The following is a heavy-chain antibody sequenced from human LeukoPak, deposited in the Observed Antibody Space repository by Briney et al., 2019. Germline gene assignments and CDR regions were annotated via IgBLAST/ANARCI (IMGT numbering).Heavy chain of an antibody. CDR3: AAGVTGTTRLFDY. J-gene: IGHJ4*02. Sequence: SETPSLTCAVYGGSFSGYYWSWIRQPPGKGLEWIGEINHSGSTNYNPSLKSRVTISVDTSKNQFSLKLSSVTAADTAVYYCAAGVTGTTRLFDYWGQGTLVTVSS. CDR2: INHSGST. V-gene: IGHV4-34*01. D-gene: IGHD1-7*01. CDR1: GGSFSGYY.